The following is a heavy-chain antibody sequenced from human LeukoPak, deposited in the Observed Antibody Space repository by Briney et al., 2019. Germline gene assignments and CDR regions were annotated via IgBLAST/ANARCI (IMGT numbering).Heavy chain of an antibody. CDR2: IRYDGSNK. CDR3: AGEELPDDAFDI. V-gene: IGHV3-30*02. J-gene: IGHJ3*02. D-gene: IGHD1-26*01. Sequence: GGSLRLSCAASGFTFSNYALHWVRQAPGKGLEWVAFIRYDGSNKYYADSVKGRFTISRDNSKNTLYLQMNSLRAEDTAVYYCAGEELPDDAFDIWGQGTMVTVSS. CDR1: GFTFSNYA.